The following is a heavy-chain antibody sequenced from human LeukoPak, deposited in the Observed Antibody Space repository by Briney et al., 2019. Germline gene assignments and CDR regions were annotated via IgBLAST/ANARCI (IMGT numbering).Heavy chain of an antibody. V-gene: IGHV4-30-4*08. CDR3: ARSYSSGWGFYFEY. Sequence: SETLSLTCTVCGGSIRSGDHYWSWIRQSPGKGLEWMGYIYYSGNTYYNPSLKSRLTISIDTSRNQFSLKVTSVTAADTAVYYCARSYSSGWGFYFEYWGQGTLVTVSS. J-gene: IGHJ4*02. D-gene: IGHD6-19*01. CDR1: GGSIRSGDHY. CDR2: IYYSGNT.